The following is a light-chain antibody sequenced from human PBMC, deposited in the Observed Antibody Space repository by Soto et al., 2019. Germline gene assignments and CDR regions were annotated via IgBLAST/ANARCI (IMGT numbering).Light chain of an antibody. CDR1: QDITNY. V-gene: IGKV1-39*01. CDR2: DAS. CDR3: QQSYSTPLT. J-gene: IGKJ4*01. Sequence: DIQMTQSPSSLSASVGDRVTITCQASQDITNYLNWYQQKPGKAPQLLIYDASNLETGVPSRFGGSGSGTDFTLTISSLQPEDFATYYCQQSYSTPLTFGGGTKVDIK.